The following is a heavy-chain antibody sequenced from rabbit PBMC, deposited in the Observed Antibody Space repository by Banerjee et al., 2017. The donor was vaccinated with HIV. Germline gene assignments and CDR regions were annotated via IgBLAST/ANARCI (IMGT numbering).Heavy chain of an antibody. CDR1: GFTLSSYW. CDR3: AREGYNFGWNFDL. CDR2: IWTGSSDST. D-gene: IGHD6-1*01. J-gene: IGHJ4*01. V-gene: IGHV1S45*01. Sequence: EESGGDLVKPEGYLTLTCTASGFTLSSYWIYWVRQAPGKGLEWIACIWTGSSDSTYYASWAKGRFTISKTSSTTVTLQMTSLSVADTATYFCAREGYNFGWNFDLWGPGTLVTVS.